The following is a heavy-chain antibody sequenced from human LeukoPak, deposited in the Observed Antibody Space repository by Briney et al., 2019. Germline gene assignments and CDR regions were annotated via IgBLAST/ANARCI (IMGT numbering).Heavy chain of an antibody. CDR3: ARQLSSGWYYFDY. CDR2: IYYSGST. CDR1: GGSLSSGDYY. V-gene: IGHV4-30-4*01. Sequence: PSETLSLTCTVSGGSLSSGDYYWSWIRQPPGKGLEWIGYIYYSGSTNYSPSLKSRVTISVDTSKNQFSLKLNSVTAADTAVYYCARQLSSGWYYFDYWGQGTLVTVSS. D-gene: IGHD6-19*01. J-gene: IGHJ4*02.